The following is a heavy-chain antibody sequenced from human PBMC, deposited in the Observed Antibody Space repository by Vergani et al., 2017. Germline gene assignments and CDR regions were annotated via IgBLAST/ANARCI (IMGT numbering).Heavy chain of an antibody. V-gene: IGHV4-39*01. CDR1: GGSISSSSYY. Sequence: QLQLQESGPGLVKPSETLSLTCTVSGGSISSSSYYWGWIRQPPGKGLEWIGGIYYSGSTYYNPSLKSRVTISVVTSKNQFSMRLSSGTAADTAVYYCARQRSTGATDYWGQGTLVTVSS. CDR2: IYYSGST. CDR3: ARQRSTGATDY. D-gene: IGHD2-2*01. J-gene: IGHJ4*02.